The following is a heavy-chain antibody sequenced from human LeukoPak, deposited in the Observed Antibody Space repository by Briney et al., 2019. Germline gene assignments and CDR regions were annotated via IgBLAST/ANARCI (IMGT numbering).Heavy chain of an antibody. J-gene: IGHJ4*02. D-gene: IGHD1-26*01. V-gene: IGHV3-23*01. CDR2: ISISGGT. CDR3: TKHGERGTNHFDY. CDR1: GFTFNTYA. Sequence: GGSLRLSCAASGFTFNTYAMSWVRQAPGKGLEWVSVISISGGTYYADSVKGRFTISRDISKNTVFLQMDSLRVEDTAVYYCTKHGERGTNHFDYWGQGTLVTASS.